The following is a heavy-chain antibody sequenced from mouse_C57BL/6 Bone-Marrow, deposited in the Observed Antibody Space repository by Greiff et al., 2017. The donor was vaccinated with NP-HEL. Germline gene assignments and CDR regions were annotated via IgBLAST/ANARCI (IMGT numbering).Heavy chain of an antibody. J-gene: IGHJ1*03. CDR2: IHPNSGST. CDR1: GYTFTSYW. V-gene: IGHV1-64*01. CDR3: ARVSDYYGEEDWYFDV. Sequence: QVQLQQPGAELVKPGASVKLSCKASGYTFTSYWMHWVKQRPGQGLEWIGMIHPNSGSTNYNEKFKSKATLTVDKSSSTAYMQLSSLTSEDSAVYYCARVSDYYGEEDWYFDVWGTGTTVTVSS. D-gene: IGHD1-1*01.